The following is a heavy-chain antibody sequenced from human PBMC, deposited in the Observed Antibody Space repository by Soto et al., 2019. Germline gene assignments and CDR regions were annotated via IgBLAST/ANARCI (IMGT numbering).Heavy chain of an antibody. J-gene: IGHJ5*02. CDR3: ARGEFLNWFDP. Sequence: ASVKVSCKASGYTFVNYGISWVRQAPGQGLEWMGWINAGNGNTKYSQKFQGRVTITRDTSASTAYMELSSLRSEDTAVYYCARGEFLNWFDPWGQGTLVTVSS. V-gene: IGHV1-3*01. D-gene: IGHD3-10*01. CDR2: INAGNGNT. CDR1: GYTFVNYG.